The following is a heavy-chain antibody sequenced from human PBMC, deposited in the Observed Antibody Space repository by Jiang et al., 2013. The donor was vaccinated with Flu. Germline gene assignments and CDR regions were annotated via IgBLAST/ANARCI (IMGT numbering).Heavy chain of an antibody. CDR1: GFTFGDYA. CDR2: IRSKAYGGTT. D-gene: IGHD3-22*01. CDR3: TRVRSMIVVVIDY. V-gene: IGHV3-49*03. J-gene: IGHJ4*02. Sequence: SGFTFGDYAMSWFRQAPGKGLEWVGFIRSKAYGGTTEYAASVKGRFTISRDDSKSIAYLQMNSLKTEDTAVYYCTRVRSMIVVVIDYWGQGTLVTVSS.